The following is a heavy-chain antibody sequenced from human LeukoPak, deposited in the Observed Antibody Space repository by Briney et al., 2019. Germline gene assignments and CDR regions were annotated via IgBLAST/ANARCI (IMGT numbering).Heavy chain of an antibody. V-gene: IGHV3-7*01. CDR2: IRQDGAEK. J-gene: IGHJ4*02. CDR1: GFTFSTFW. CDR3: AKVPIPYSSGWYLNY. Sequence: PGGSLRLSCAASGFTFSTFWMTWVRQAPGKGLEWVANIRQDGAEKYYVDSVKGRFTISRDNAKNSLYLQTNSLRAEDTAVYYCAKVPIPYSSGWYLNYWGQGTLVTVSS. D-gene: IGHD6-19*01.